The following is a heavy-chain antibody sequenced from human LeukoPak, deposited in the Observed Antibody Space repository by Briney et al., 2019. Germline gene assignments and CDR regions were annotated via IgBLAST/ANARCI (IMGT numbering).Heavy chain of an antibody. D-gene: IGHD1-26*01. J-gene: IGHJ4*02. CDR3: AAMGAARHHFDY. CDR1: GFTFSSYA. Sequence: GGSLRLSCAASGFTFSSYAMSWVRQAPGKGLEWVSAISGSGDSTYYADSVKGRFTISRDNSKNTLYLQMNSLRAEDTAVYYCAAMGAARHHFDYWGQGTLVTVSS. V-gene: IGHV3-23*01. CDR2: ISGSGDST.